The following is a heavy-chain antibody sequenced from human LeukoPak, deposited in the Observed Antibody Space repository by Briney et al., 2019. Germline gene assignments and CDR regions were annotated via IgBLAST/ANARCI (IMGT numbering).Heavy chain of an antibody. J-gene: IGHJ6*03. CDR3: ARELYYYDSSGYFNLGYYYYYMDV. CDR1: GGSFSGYY. D-gene: IGHD3-22*01. CDR2: IYTSGST. Sequence: KPSETLSLTCAVYGGSFSGYYWSWIRQPAGKGLEWIGRIYTSGSTNYNPSLKSRVTMSVDTSKNQFSLKLSSVTAADTAVYYCARELYYYDSSGYFNLGYYYYYMDVWGKGTTVTISS. V-gene: IGHV4-4*07.